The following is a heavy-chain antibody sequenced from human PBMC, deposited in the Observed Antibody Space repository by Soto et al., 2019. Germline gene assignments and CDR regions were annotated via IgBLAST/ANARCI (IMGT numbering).Heavy chain of an antibody. CDR1: GFTFSTHA. CDR2: VSFDRSNK. D-gene: IGHD1-20*01. Sequence: GGSLRLSCAASGFTFSTHAMHWVRQAPGKGLECVAIVSFDRSNKYYADPVKGRFTISRDNSKNTLYLQMSGLTPEDTAVYYCARDQTGITTTGGGRIDHWGQGTLVTVSS. J-gene: IGHJ4*02. CDR3: ARDQTGITTTGGGRIDH. V-gene: IGHV3-30-3*01.